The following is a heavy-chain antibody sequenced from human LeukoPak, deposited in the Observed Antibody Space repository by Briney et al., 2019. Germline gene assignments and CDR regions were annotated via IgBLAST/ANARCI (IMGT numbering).Heavy chain of an antibody. D-gene: IGHD5-12*01. J-gene: IGHJ6*03. CDR1: GGSISSYY. Sequence: SETLSLTCAVYGGSISSYYWSWIRQPPGKGLEWIGYIYYSGSTNYNPSLKSRVTISVDTSKNQFSLKLSSVTAADTAVYYCARVVRGEWLRSQYYYYYYMDVWGKGTTVTISS. V-gene: IGHV4-59*01. CDR3: ARVVRGEWLRSQYYYYYYMDV. CDR2: IYYSGST.